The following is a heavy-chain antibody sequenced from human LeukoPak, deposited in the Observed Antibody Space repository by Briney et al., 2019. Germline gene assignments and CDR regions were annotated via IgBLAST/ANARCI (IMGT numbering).Heavy chain of an antibody. V-gene: IGHV4-34*01. CDR2: INHSGST. D-gene: IGHD5-12*01. J-gene: IGHJ2*01. CDR1: GGSFSGYY. CDR3: ARRMDIVATLYWYFDL. Sequence: PSETLSLTCAVYGGSFSGYYWSWIRQPPGKGLEWIGEINHSGSTNYNPSLKSRVTISVDTSKNQFSLKLSSVTAADTAVYYCARRMDIVATLYWYFDLWGRGTLVTVSS.